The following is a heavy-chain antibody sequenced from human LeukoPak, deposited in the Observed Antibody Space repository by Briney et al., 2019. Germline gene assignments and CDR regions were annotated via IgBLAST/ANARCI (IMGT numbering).Heavy chain of an antibody. V-gene: IGHV1-69*05. J-gene: IGHJ4*02. CDR1: GGTFSSHA. Sequence: SVKVSCKASGGTFSSHAISWVRQAPGQGLEWMGGNIPIFDTANYAQKFQGRVTITTDESTSTAYMELGSLRSEDAAVYYCARGLLYYGEDKYYFDYWRQGTVVSVSS. D-gene: IGHD4-17*01. CDR2: NIPIFDTA. CDR3: ARGLLYYGEDKYYFDY.